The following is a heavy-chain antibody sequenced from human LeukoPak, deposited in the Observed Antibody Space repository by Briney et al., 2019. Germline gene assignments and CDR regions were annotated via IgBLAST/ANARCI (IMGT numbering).Heavy chain of an antibody. V-gene: IGHV4-59*01. D-gene: IGHD3-3*01. CDR2: IYHGGST. CDR3: ARGDYDFWSGNWRFDT. J-gene: IGHJ4*02. Sequence: PSETLSLTCTVSSASISYYYWNWIRQTPGKGLEWIGFIYHGGSTNYDPSLKSRVTISVDTSKNQISLKLRSVTAADTAVYYCARGDYDFWSGNWRFDTWGQGTLVTVSS. CDR1: SASISYYY.